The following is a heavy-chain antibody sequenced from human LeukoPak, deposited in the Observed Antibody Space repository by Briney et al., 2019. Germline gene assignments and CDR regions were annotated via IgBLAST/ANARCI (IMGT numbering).Heavy chain of an antibody. J-gene: IGHJ4*02. Sequence: SETLSLTCTVSGGSISSGDYYWSWIRQPPGKGLEWIGYIYYSGSTYYNPSLKSRVTISVDTSKNQFSLKLSSLTAADTAVYYCARGVGGTVDYWGQGTLVTVSS. CDR1: GGSISSGDYY. CDR2: IYYSGST. CDR3: ARGVGGTVDY. V-gene: IGHV4-30-4*08. D-gene: IGHD3-16*01.